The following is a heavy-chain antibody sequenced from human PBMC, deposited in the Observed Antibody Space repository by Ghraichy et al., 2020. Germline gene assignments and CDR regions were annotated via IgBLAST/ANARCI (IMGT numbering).Heavy chain of an antibody. CDR2: ISYDGSNK. D-gene: IGHD3-10*01. Sequence: GGSLRLSCAASGFTFSSYGMHWVRQAPGKGLEWVAVISYDGSNKYYADSVKGRFTISRDNSKNTLYLQMNSLRAEDTAVYYCAQAKGFTIFDYWGQGTLVTVSS. V-gene: IGHV3-30*03. J-gene: IGHJ4*02. CDR3: AQAKGFTIFDY. CDR1: GFTFSSYG.